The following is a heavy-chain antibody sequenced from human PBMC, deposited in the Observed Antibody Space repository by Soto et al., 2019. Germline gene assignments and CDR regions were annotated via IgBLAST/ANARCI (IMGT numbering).Heavy chain of an antibody. CDR1: GFPFSSYG. Sequence: GGSLRLSCVASGFPFSSYGMSWVRQTPGKELEWVSGISGSGGRTYYADSVKGRFTISRDNSNNTLSLQMHILRVEDTAVYFCAKGGYYSLFDIWGQGTVVTVSS. D-gene: IGHD3-16*01. CDR3: AKGGYYSLFDI. J-gene: IGHJ3*02. V-gene: IGHV3-23*01. CDR2: ISGSGGRT.